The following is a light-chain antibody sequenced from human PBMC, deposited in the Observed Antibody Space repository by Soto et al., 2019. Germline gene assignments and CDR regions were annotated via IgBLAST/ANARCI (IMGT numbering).Light chain of an antibody. Sequence: AIQLTQSPSSLSASVGDRVTITCRASQGISSALAWYQQKPGIAPKLLISAVSSLESGVPSRFSGSGSGTEFTLTISSLDPEDFATYYCQQCDTYPITFGQGTRLEIK. J-gene: IGKJ5*01. CDR3: QQCDTYPIT. CDR1: QGISSA. V-gene: IGKV1-13*02. CDR2: AVS.